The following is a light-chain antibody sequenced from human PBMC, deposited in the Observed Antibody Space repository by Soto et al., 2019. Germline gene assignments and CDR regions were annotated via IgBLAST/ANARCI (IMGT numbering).Light chain of an antibody. V-gene: IGKV3-15*01. J-gene: IGKJ5*01. CDR3: QQYHNWPPIT. CDR1: QSVSNK. Sequence: EIVMTQSPATLSVSPGERATVSCRASQSVSNKLAWYQQKPGQAPRLLIYGASTRASGITARFSGSGSGTEFTLTISNLQSEDFAVYFCQQYHNWPPITFGQGTRLEIK. CDR2: GAS.